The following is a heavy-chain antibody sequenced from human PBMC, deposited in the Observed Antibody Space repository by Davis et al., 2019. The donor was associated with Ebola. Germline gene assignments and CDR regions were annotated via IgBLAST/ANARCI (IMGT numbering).Heavy chain of an antibody. V-gene: IGHV3-53*04. CDR3: ARVPGIDYGMDV. Sequence: GGSLRLSCAASGFTFSSYAMSWVRQAPGKGLEWVSVIYSGGSTYYADSVKGRFTISRHNSKNTLYLQMNSLRAEDTAVYYCARVPGIDYGMDVWGQGTTVTVSS. CDR2: IYSGGST. J-gene: IGHJ6*02. D-gene: IGHD6-13*01. CDR1: GFTFSSYA.